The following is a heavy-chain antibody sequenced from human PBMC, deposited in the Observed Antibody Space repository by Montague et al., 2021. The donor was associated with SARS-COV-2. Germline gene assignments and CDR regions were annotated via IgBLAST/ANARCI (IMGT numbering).Heavy chain of an antibody. CDR1: GFTFNNYA. J-gene: IGHJ4*02. V-gene: IGHV3-30*09. CDR3: VRASLIKARIAVAGTTVY. Sequence: SLRLSCAASGFTFNNYAMHWVRQAPGKGLEWVAIISYDGSNKYYADSVKGRFAISRDNSKNTLYLQMISLRAEDTAVYYCVRASLIKARIAVAGTTVYWGQGTLVTISS. D-gene: IGHD6-19*01. CDR2: ISYDGSNK.